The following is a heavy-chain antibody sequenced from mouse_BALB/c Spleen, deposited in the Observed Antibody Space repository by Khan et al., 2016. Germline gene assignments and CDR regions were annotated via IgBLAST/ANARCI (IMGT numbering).Heavy chain of an antibody. V-gene: IGHV1-9*01. CDR2: ILPGSGST. CDR3: ARNYGSSYYWYFDV. Sequence: QVQLQQPGAELMKPGASVKISCKATGYTFSSYWIEWVKQRPGHGLEWIGEILPGSGSTNYNEKFKGKATFTADTSSNTAYMKLSSLTSEASAVYYCARNYGSSYYWYFDVWGAGTTITVSS. CDR1: GYTFSSYW. D-gene: IGHD1-1*01. J-gene: IGHJ1*01.